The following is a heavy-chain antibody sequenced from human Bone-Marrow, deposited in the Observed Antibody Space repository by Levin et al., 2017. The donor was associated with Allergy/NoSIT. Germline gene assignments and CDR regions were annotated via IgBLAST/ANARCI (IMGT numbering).Heavy chain of an antibody. J-gene: IGHJ3*02. D-gene: IGHD3-9*01. CDR2: ISWNSGRI. Sequence: LSLTCVASGFTFDDYGMDWVRQGPGKGLEWVSGISWNSGRIEYADSVKGRFTISRDNANNSLFLQMNSLRGEDTALYYCAKHRFEMSVYDGFDIWGQGIMVTVSS. V-gene: IGHV3-9*01. CDR1: GFTFDDYG. CDR3: AKHRFEMSVYDGFDI.